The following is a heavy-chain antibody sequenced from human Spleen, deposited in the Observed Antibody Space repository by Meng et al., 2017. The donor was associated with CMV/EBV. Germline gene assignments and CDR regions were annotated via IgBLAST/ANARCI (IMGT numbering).Heavy chain of an antibody. Sequence: GGSLRLSCTASGFTLSSNWKRWVRQAPGQGREWVANIKQDGTDKYCVDSMKGRFTISRDNARNSLFLQMDSLRVEDTAVYYCARDLVVPAAAHFDYWGQGVLVTVSS. CDR2: IKQDGTDK. D-gene: IGHD2-2*01. J-gene: IGHJ4*02. CDR1: GFTLSSNW. CDR3: ARDLVVPAAAHFDY. V-gene: IGHV3-7*03.